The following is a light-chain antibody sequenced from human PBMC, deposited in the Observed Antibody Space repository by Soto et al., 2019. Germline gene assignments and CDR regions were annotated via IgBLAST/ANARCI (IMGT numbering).Light chain of an antibody. J-gene: IGLJ3*02. CDR2: DDS. CDR3: QVWDSISDHWV. CDR1: YIGTKS. V-gene: IGLV3-21*02. Sequence: SYELTQPPSVSLAPGQTARISCGGKYIGTKSVHWYQQKSGQAPVLVAYDDSDRPSGIPERFSGSKSGDTAALTISRVEAGDEADYYCQVWDSISDHWVFGGGTQLTVL.